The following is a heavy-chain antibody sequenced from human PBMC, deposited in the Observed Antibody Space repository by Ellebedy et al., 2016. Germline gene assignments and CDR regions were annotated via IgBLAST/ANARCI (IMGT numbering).Heavy chain of an antibody. CDR2: INHSGST. CDR3: ARVQWEPLGDYYYYGMDV. V-gene: IGHV4-34*01. J-gene: IGHJ6*02. CDR1: GGSFSGYY. Sequence: SETLSLTXAVYGGSFSGYYWSWIRQPPGKGLEWIGEINHSGSTNYNPSLKSRVTISVDTSKNQFSLKLSSVTAADTAVYYCARVQWEPLGDYYYYGMDVWGQGTTVTVSS. D-gene: IGHD1-26*01.